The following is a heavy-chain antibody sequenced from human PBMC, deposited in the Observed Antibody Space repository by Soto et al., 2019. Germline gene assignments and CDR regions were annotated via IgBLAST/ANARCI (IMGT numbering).Heavy chain of an antibody. V-gene: IGHV2-5*02. D-gene: IGHD6-19*01. J-gene: IGHJ4*02. CDR2: IYWDDDK. Sequence: QITLKESGPTLMKPTQTLTLTCSFSGFSLSTSEVGVGWIRQPPGKGLEWLALIYWDDDKEYSPSLRSRLTITKDTSKNQVVLIMTNLDPTDTATYYCAHGSGWLFDYWGQGTLVTVSS. CDR1: GFSLSTSEVG. CDR3: AHGSGWLFDY.